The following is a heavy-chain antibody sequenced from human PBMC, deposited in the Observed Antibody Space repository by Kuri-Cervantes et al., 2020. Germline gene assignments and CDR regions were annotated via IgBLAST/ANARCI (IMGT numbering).Heavy chain of an antibody. CDR3: ARGPVRYYDSSGYHDY. D-gene: IGHD3-22*01. V-gene: IGHV3-23*01. CDR1: GFTFSSYA. Sequence: GGSLRLSCAASGFTFSSYAMSWVRQAPGKGLEWVSAISGSGGSTYYADSVKGRFTISRDNSKNTLYLQMNSLRAEDTAVYYCARGPVRYYDSSGYHDYWGQGTLVTVSS. J-gene: IGHJ4*02. CDR2: ISGSGGST.